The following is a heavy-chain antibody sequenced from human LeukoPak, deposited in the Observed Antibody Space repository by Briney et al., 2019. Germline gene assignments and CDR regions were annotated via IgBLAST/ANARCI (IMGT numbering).Heavy chain of an antibody. V-gene: IGHV3-64*01. J-gene: IGHJ4*02. CDR1: GFTFSRYS. D-gene: IGHD2-21*01. Sequence: HPGGSLRLSCAASGFTFSRYSMHWVRQAPGKGLEYVSAISSNGGSTYYANSVKGRFTISRDNSKNTLYLQMNSLRAEDTAVYYCARPAADCGGDCYWAFDYWGQGTLVTVSS. CDR3: ARPAADCGGDCYWAFDY. CDR2: ISSNGGST.